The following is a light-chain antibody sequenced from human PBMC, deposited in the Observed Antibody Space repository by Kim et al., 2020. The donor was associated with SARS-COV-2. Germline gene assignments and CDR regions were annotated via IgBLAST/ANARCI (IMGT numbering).Light chain of an antibody. V-gene: IGKV3-15*01. CDR3: QQKNNWPPLT. Sequence: EIVMTQSPATLSVSPGERATLSCRASQSVTSTFAWYHQKPRQAPRLLLYGASTRATGNPARFRGSGSGAEFTSPISSLQSEDFAVYYCQQKNNWPPLTWGGGTKLEI. J-gene: IGKJ4*01. CDR2: GAS. CDR1: QSVTST.